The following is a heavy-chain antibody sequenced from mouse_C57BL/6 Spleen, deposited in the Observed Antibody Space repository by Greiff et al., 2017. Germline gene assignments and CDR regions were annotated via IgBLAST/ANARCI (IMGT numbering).Heavy chain of an antibody. CDR3: AREEGVTTGYYAMDY. CDR1: GYSFTSYY. V-gene: IGHV1-66*01. J-gene: IGHJ4*01. CDR2: IYPGSGNT. D-gene: IGHD2-2*01. Sequence: QVQLKQSGPELVKPGASVKISCKASGYSFTSYYIHWVKQRPGQGLEWIGWIYPGSGNTKYNEKFKGKATLTADTSSSTAYMQLSSLTSEDSAVYYCAREEGVTTGYYAMDYWGQGTSVTVSS.